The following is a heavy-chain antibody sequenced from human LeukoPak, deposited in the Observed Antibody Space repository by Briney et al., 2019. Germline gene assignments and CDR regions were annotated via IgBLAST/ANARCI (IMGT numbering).Heavy chain of an antibody. CDR3: TTDLVTMVRGVPDY. V-gene: IGHV3-15*01. CDR1: GFTFSNAW. Sequence: VGSLRLSCAASGFTFSNAWMSSSRQAPGKGQGWVVRIKSKTDGRTTDYAAPVKGRFTISRADSKNPLYLQMNSLKTEDTAVYYCTTDLVTMVRGVPDYWGQGTLVTVSS. CDR2: IKSKTDGRTT. J-gene: IGHJ4*02. D-gene: IGHD3-10*01.